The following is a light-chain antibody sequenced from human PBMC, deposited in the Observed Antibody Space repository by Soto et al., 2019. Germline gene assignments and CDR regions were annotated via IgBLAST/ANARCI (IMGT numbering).Light chain of an antibody. CDR1: QNVSSSY. CDR2: GAS. CDR3: QQYGSSRT. Sequence: EIVLTQSPGTLSLSPGERATLSCRASQNVSSSYLAWYQQKPGQAPSLLIYGASNRATGIPDRFSGSGSGTDFTLTISRLEPEDFAVYYCQQYGSSRTFGQGTKVDIK. V-gene: IGKV3-20*01. J-gene: IGKJ1*01.